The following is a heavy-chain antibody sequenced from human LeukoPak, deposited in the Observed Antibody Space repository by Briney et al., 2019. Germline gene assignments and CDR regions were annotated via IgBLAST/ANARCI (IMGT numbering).Heavy chain of an antibody. Sequence: SETLSLTCAVYGGSFSGYYWSWIRQPPVKVLEWIGEINHSGSTNYNPSLKSRVTISVDTSKNQFSLKLGSVTAADTAVYYCARDYGSWSYEDWFDPWGQGTLVTVSS. CDR1: GGSFSGYY. J-gene: IGHJ5*02. V-gene: IGHV4-34*01. CDR2: INHSGST. D-gene: IGHD3-16*01. CDR3: ARDYGSWSYEDWFDP.